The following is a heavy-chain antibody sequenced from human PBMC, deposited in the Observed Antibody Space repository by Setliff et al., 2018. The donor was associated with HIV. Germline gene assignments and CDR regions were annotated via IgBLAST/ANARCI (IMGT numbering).Heavy chain of an antibody. V-gene: IGHV3-23*01. CDR2: VSPSSIVT. CDR1: GFAFSTFD. Sequence: PGGSLRLSCAASGFAFSTFDMNWVRQTPEKGLEWVSAVSPSSIVTYYADSVKGRFTVPRDDSKNMLFLQMNSLGPEDTAIYYCAKPTSGLYPRAFDLWGQGTMVTVSS. D-gene: IGHD1-26*01. CDR3: AKPTSGLYPRAFDL. J-gene: IGHJ3*01.